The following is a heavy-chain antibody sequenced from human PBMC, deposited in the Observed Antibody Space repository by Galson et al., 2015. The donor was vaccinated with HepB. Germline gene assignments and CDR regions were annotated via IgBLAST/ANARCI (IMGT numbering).Heavy chain of an antibody. Sequence: SLRLSCAAFGFTVSTSSMHWIRQAPGKGPEWVALISLAGDKKHYTDSVKGRFIISRDNSKNTLYLEMNSLTTDDTAVYYCAREGSAKELDYWGQGALVSVSS. J-gene: IGHJ4*02. CDR1: GFTVSTSS. CDR2: ISLAGDKK. V-gene: IGHV3-30-3*01. D-gene: IGHD1-26*01. CDR3: AREGSAKELDY.